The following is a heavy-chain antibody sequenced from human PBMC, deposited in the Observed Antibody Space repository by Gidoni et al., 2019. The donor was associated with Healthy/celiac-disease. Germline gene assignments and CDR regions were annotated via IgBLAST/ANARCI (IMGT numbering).Heavy chain of an antibody. CDR2: ISGSGGST. D-gene: IGHD5-18*01. J-gene: IGHJ4*02. CDR3: AKDRGYSYVPFDY. CDR1: GFTFSSYA. Sequence: EVQLLESGGGLVQPGGSLRLSCAAPGFTFSSYAMSWVRQAPGKGLEWVSAISGSGGSTYYADSVKGRFTISRDNSKNTLYLQMNSLRAEDTAVYYCAKDRGYSYVPFDYWGQGTLVTVSS. V-gene: IGHV3-23*01.